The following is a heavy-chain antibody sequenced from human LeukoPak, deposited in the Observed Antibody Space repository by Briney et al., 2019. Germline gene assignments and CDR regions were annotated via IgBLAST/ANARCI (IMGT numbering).Heavy chain of an antibody. CDR3: ARQGLIVMAGEGDFDY. J-gene: IGHJ4*02. CDR2: IYYSGNT. D-gene: IGHD5-24*01. CDR1: TDSITSNW. V-gene: IGHV4-39*01. Sequence: KPSETLSLTCAVSTDSITSNWWSWVRQPPGRSLEWIGSIYYSGNTHYNPSLKSRVTISVDTSKNQFSLKLSSVTAADTAVYYCARQGLIVMAGEGDFDYWGQGTLVTVSS.